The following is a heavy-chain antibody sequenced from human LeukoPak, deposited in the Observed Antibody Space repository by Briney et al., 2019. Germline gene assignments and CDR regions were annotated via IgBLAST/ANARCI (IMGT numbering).Heavy chain of an antibody. CDR2: ISYDASNE. V-gene: IGHV3-30-3*01. CDR3: ARDGTPLGSGYNYYRGTDV. D-gene: IGHD6-19*01. Sequence: GGSLRLSCAVSGFTFSNYAFHWVRQAPGKGPEWVAIISYDASNEYYADSVKGRFTISRDNSKNILYLQMSSLRAEDTGVYYCARDGTPLGSGYNYYRGTDVWGQGTTVTVSS. CDR1: GFTFSNYA. J-gene: IGHJ6*02.